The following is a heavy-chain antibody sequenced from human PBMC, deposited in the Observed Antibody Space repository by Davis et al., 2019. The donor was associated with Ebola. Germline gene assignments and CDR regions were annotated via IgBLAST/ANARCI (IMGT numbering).Heavy chain of an antibody. D-gene: IGHD3-10*01. Sequence: HSQTLSLTCAIFGDSVSSTRGAWNWIRQSPSRGLEWLGRTYYPSKWYNDYAVSVKSRITINPDTAKNQFSLQLNSVIPEDTALYYCARGWFRAGMDVWGEGTTVTVSS. CDR2: TYYPSKWYN. CDR3: ARGWFRAGMDV. CDR1: GDSVSSTRGA. V-gene: IGHV6-1*01. J-gene: IGHJ6*04.